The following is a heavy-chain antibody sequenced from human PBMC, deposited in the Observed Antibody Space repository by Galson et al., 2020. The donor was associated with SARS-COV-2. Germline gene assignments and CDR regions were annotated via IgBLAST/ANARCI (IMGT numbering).Heavy chain of an antibody. CDR3: AHRRVQQLAFHY. CDR1: GFSLSTSGVG. V-gene: IGHV2-5*02. J-gene: IGHJ4*02. D-gene: IGHD6-13*01. CDR2: IYWDDDK. Sequence: SGPTLVKPTQTLTLTCTFSGFSLSTSGVGVGWIRQPPGKALEWLALIYWDDDKRYSPSLKSRLTITKDTSKNQVVLTMTNMDPVDTATYYWAHRRVQQLAFHYWGQGTLVTVSS.